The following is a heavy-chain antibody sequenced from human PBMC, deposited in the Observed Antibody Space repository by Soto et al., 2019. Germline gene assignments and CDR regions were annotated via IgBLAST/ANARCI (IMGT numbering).Heavy chain of an antibody. V-gene: IGHV1-18*01. CDR1: GYTFTIYG. J-gene: IGHJ4*02. CDR2: ISAYNGNT. CDR3: ARTDYGDWDDY. D-gene: IGHD4-17*01. Sequence: ASVKVSCKASGYTFTIYGIIWVRQAPGQGLEWMGWISAYNGNTNYAQKLQGRVTMTTDTSTSTAYMELRSLRSDDTAVYYCARTDYGDWDDYWGQGTLVTVSS.